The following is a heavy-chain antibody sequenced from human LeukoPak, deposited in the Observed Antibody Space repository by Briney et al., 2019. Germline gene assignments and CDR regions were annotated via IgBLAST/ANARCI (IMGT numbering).Heavy chain of an antibody. Sequence: GASVKVSCKASGYTFTGYYMHWVRQAPGQGLEWMGRINPNSGGTNYAQKFQGRVTMTRDTSISTAYMELSRLRSDDTAVYYCARIGVLAARGNWFDPWGQGTLVTVPS. CDR3: ARIGVLAARGNWFDP. CDR2: INPNSGGT. CDR1: GYTFTGYY. V-gene: IGHV1-2*06. J-gene: IGHJ5*02. D-gene: IGHD6-6*01.